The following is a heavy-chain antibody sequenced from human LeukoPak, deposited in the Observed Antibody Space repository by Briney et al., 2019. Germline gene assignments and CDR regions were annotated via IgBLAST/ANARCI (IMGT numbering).Heavy chain of an antibody. CDR1: GFTFSNYG. CDR2: ISYDGSKQ. Sequence: GGSLRLSCAASGFTFSNYGMQRVRQAPSQGPGWVAAISYDGSKQLYADSVKGRFTISRDNSKNTLNLQMNSLRDEDTAVYYCAKDGARYLLTYYFEYWGQGTLVTVSS. CDR3: AKDGARYLLTYYFEY. D-gene: IGHD3-9*01. J-gene: IGHJ4*02. V-gene: IGHV3-30*18.